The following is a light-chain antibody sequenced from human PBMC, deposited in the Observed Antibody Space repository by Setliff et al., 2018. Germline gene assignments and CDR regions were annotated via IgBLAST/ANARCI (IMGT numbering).Light chain of an antibody. CDR3: LQYKSYPRT. Sequence: DIQLTQSPSSLSASVGDRITISCRASQGMTSELAWYQQKPGKAPERLLYDAFTLHYGVPSRFSGSGSGTELTLTITSLQPEDFATYYCLQYKSYPRTFGQGTKVDIK. CDR2: DAF. V-gene: IGKV1-17*01. J-gene: IGKJ1*01. CDR1: QGMTSE.